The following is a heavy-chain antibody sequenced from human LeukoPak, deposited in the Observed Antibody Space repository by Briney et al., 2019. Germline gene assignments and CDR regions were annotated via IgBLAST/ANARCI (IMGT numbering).Heavy chain of an antibody. Sequence: PSETLSLTCTVSGGSISSSSYYWGWIRQPPGKGLEWIGSIYYSGSTYYNPSLKSRVTISVDTSKNQFSLKLSSVTAADTAVYYCASLPRSRGYSYGLGSSGSWGQGTLVTVSS. CDR1: GGSISSSSYY. CDR3: ASLPRSRGYSYGLGSSGS. J-gene: IGHJ5*02. D-gene: IGHD5-18*01. V-gene: IGHV4-39*07. CDR2: IYYSGST.